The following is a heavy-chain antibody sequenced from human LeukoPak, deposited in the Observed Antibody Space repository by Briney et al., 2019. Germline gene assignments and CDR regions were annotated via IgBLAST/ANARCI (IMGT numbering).Heavy chain of an antibody. J-gene: IGHJ6*03. Sequence: SETLSLTCTVSGGSISSYYWSWIRQPPGKGLEWIGYIYYSGSTNYNPSLKSRVTISVDASKDHFSLMLSSVTAADTAVYFCARGTAVAGMPNMDVWGKGTTVIVSS. CDR3: ARGTAVAGMPNMDV. CDR2: IYYSGST. V-gene: IGHV4-59*12. CDR1: GGSISSYY. D-gene: IGHD6-19*01.